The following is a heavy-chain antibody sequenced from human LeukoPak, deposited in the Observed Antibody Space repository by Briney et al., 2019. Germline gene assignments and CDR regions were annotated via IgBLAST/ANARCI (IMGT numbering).Heavy chain of an antibody. V-gene: IGHV1-69*05. D-gene: IGHD5-24*01. CDR3: ARWGGGEGWLQSYYFDY. Sequence: PRASVKVSCKASGYTFTSYGISWVRQAPGQGLEWMGGIVPIFGTANYAQKFQGRVTITTDESTSTAYMELSSLRSEDTAVYYCARWGGGEGWLQSYYFDYWGQGTLVTVSS. CDR2: IVPIFGTA. CDR1: GYTFTSYG. J-gene: IGHJ4*02.